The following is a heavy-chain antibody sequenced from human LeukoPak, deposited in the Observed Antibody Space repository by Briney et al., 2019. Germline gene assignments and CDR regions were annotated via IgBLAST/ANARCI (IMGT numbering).Heavy chain of an antibody. J-gene: IGHJ4*02. Sequence: GGSLRLSCAASGFTFSSYAMSWVRQAPGKGLEWASAISGSGGSTYYADSVKGRFTISRDNSKNTLYLQMNSLRAEDTAVYYCAGDSSGYYYAPSYYFDYWGQGTLVTVSS. CDR3: AGDSSGYYYAPSYYFDY. V-gene: IGHV3-23*01. D-gene: IGHD3-22*01. CDR1: GFTFSSYA. CDR2: ISGSGGST.